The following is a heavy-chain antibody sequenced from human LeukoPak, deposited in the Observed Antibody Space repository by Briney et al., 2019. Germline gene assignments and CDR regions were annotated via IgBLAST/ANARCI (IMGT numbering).Heavy chain of an antibody. D-gene: IGHD5-18*01. Sequence: GGSLRLSCAASGFTVSSNYMSWVRQAPGKGLEWVSVIYSGGSIYYADSVKGRFTISRHNTKNTLYLQMNSLRAEDTAVYYCASLRGYSYEYYFDYWGQGTLVTVSS. CDR3: ASLRGYSYEYYFDY. CDR1: GFTVSSNY. V-gene: IGHV3-53*04. CDR2: IYSGGSI. J-gene: IGHJ4*02.